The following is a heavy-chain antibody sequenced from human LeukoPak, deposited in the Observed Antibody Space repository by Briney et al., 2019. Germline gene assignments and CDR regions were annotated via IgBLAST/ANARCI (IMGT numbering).Heavy chain of an antibody. CDR1: GGSISTNNYY. D-gene: IGHD6-6*01. CDR2: IYYDGRT. CDR3: ARHRGSSSEFDP. V-gene: IGHV4-39*01. Sequence: PSETLSLTCTVSGGSISTNNYYWGWIRQPPGKGLEWIGHIYYDGRTYYNPSLKSRVTMSVDTSKNQFSLKLSSVTAADTAVYYCARHRGSSSEFDPWGLGTLVTIS. J-gene: IGHJ5*02.